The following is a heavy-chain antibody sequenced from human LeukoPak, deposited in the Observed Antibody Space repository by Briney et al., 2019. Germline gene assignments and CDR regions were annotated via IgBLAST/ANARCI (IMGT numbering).Heavy chain of an antibody. V-gene: IGHV3-7*01. J-gene: IGHJ4*02. CDR1: GFAFSGNW. Sequence: PGGSLRLSCEASGFAFSGNWMSWVRQAPGKGLEWVASINPDGSQKLYVDSVKGRFTISRDNTKSSLYLQMNSLGAEDTAMYYCAKLLGMATTYDSCGQGARVTVSS. CDR2: INPDGSQK. CDR3: AKLLGMATTYDS. D-gene: IGHD5-24*01.